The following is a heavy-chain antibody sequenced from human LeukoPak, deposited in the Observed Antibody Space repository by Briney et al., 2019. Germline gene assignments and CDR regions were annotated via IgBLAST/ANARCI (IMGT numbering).Heavy chain of an antibody. Sequence: GGSLRLSCAASGFTFSNYYMSWVRQAPGKGLEWVANIKHDGSEKYYVDSVKGRFTIPRDNADNSLYLQMSSLRAEDTALYYCARSNCGGDCYLGFDYWGQGTLVTVSS. CDR3: ARSNCGGDCYLGFDY. CDR1: GFTFSNYY. D-gene: IGHD2-21*02. V-gene: IGHV3-7*01. J-gene: IGHJ4*02. CDR2: IKHDGSEK.